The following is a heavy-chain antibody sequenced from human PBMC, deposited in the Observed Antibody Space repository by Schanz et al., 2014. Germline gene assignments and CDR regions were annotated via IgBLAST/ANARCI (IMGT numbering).Heavy chain of an antibody. D-gene: IGHD1-7*01. CDR3: ATWSGTRLFHN. CDR2: VNHGGYT. J-gene: IGHJ4*02. V-gene: IGHV4-34*01. CDR1: GGSFSGYW. Sequence: QVQLQQWGAGLLKPSETLSLTCAFSGGSFSGYWWTWVRQSPGKGLEWIGEVNHGGYTNYNPSLKSRVTVSVDWSKKHFSLRLSSVTAADTAAYYCATWSGTRLFHNWGQGTLVTVSS.